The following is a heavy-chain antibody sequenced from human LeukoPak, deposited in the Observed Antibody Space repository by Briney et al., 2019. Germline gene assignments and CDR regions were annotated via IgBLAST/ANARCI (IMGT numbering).Heavy chain of an antibody. CDR2: ISVYDGNR. CDR3: ARGGYYGSGSFPDY. CDR1: GYTFTSYG. J-gene: IGHJ4*02. Sequence: ASVKVSCKASGYTFTSYGINWVRQAPGQGLEWMGWISVYDGNRNYAQNLQGRVTMTTDTSTSTAYMELRSLRSDDTAVYYCARGGYYGSGSFPDYWGQGTLVTVSS. D-gene: IGHD3-10*01. V-gene: IGHV1-18*01.